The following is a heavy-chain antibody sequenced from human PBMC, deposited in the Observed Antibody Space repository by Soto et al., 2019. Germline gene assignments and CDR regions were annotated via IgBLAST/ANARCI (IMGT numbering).Heavy chain of an antibody. CDR3: ASLGVGDWANYYYYYGMDV. Sequence: EVQLLESGGGFVQPGGSLRLSCAATGFSFSVYAMTWVRQAPGKGLEWVSAVTANGGSTYSADSVKGRFTISIDNSKNKLFLQMNSQRAEDTAVYYCASLGVGDWANYYYYYGMDVWGQGTTVTVSS. J-gene: IGHJ6*02. D-gene: IGHD2-21*02. CDR2: VTANGGST. V-gene: IGHV3-23*01. CDR1: GFSFSVYA.